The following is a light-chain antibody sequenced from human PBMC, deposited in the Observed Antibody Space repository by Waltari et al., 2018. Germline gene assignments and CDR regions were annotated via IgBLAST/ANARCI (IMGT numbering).Light chain of an antibody. CDR2: VNSDGSH. Sequence: QLVLTHSPSASASLGASVKITRPLSSGHSGNIIAWLQKQPAKGPRYLMKVNSDGSHTKGDEIPARFSGSSAGAERYRTISSLQSEDEADYYCQTGGHGTWVFGGGTKLTVL. CDR3: QTGGHGTWV. J-gene: IGLJ3*02. CDR1: SGHSGNI. V-gene: IGLV4-69*01.